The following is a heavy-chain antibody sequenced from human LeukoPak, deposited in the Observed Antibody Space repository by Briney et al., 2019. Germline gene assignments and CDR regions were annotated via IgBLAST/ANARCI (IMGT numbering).Heavy chain of an antibody. CDR1: GYTFTSYY. D-gene: IGHD6-13*01. J-gene: IGHJ4*02. CDR3: ARHSSRWYGNYFFDY. Sequence: GASVKVSCKASGYTFTSYYIHWVRQAPGQGLEWMGIINPSGGSTSYAQKFQGRVTLTRDTSTSTVYTELSSLRSEDSALYYCARHSSRWYGNYFFDYWGQGTLVTVSS. CDR2: INPSGGST. V-gene: IGHV1-46*01.